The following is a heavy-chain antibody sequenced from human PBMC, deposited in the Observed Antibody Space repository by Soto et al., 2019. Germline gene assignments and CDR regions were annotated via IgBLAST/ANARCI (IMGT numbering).Heavy chain of an antibody. V-gene: IGHV4-4*07. CDR2: IFGLGYT. J-gene: IGHJ4*02. D-gene: IGHD2-8*01. CDR3: VRDGEYADSNGHPIFNY. Sequence: QVQLQESGPRLVKPSETLSLTCTVSGDAITNYYWAWIRQPAGKGLEWIGRIFGLGYTNYNPSLKRRVVLSVDTSKSQFSLKLTSVTAADTAVDYCVRDGEYADSNGHPIFNYWGQGTLVSVSS. CDR1: GDAITNYY.